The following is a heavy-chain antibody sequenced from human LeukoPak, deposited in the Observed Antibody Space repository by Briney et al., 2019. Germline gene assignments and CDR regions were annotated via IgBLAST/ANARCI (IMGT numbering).Heavy chain of an antibody. CDR2: ISGSGGST. D-gene: IGHD3-9*01. V-gene: IGHV3-23*01. J-gene: IGHJ5*02. CDR1: GFTFSSYA. CDR3: AKDNPVVLRYFDWLSPRTNWFDP. Sequence: GGSLRLSCAASGFTFSSYAMSWVRPAPGKGLEWVSAISGSGGSTYYADSVKGRFTISRDNSKNTLYLQMNSLRAEDTAVYYCAKDNPVVLRYFDWLSPRTNWFDPWGQGTLVTVSS.